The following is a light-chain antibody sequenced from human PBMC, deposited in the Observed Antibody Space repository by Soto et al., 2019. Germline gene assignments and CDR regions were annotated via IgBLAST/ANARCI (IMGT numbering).Light chain of an antibody. J-gene: IGKJ5*01. V-gene: IGKV3-11*01. CDR2: DAS. CDR3: QQYYDWPIT. Sequence: EIVLTQSPATLSWSPGERATLSCRASQSVSSYLAWYQQKPGQAPRLLIYDASNRATGIPARFSGSGSGTDFTLTISSLEPEDFAVYYCQQYYDWPITFGQGTRLEIK. CDR1: QSVSSY.